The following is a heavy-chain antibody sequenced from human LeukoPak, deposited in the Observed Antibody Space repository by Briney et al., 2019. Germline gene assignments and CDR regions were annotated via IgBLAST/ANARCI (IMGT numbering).Heavy chain of an antibody. CDR2: IKQDGSEK. CDR1: GFTFSSYW. Sequence: PGGSLRLSCAASGFTFSSYWMSWVRQAPGKGLEWVANIKQDGSEKYYVDSVKGRFTISRDNAKNSLYLQMNSLRAEDTAVYYCARGPRGGLTYFDYWGQGTLVTVSS. J-gene: IGHJ4*02. V-gene: IGHV3-7*03. D-gene: IGHD3-16*01. CDR3: ARGPRGGLTYFDY.